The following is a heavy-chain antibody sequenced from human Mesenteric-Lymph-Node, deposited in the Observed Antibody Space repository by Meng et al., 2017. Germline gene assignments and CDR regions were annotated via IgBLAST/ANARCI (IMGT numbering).Heavy chain of an antibody. V-gene: IGHV3-23*01. CDR2: ISGSGDNT. Sequence: GESLKISCAASGFSFSSYAMGWVRQAPGMGLEWVSLISGSGDNTYYADSVKGRFTISRDNSKNTLYLQMNSLRAEDTALYYCAKVRIDHRYDILTSYYQPSPIDAFDIWGQGTMVTVSS. J-gene: IGHJ3*02. CDR3: AKVRIDHRYDILTSYYQPSPIDAFDI. D-gene: IGHD3-9*01. CDR1: GFSFSSYA.